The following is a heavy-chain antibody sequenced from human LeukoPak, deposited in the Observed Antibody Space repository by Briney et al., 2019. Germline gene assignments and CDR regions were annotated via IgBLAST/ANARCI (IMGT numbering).Heavy chain of an antibody. J-gene: IGHJ3*02. Sequence: GGSLRLSCAASGFTFSSHSVNWVRQAPGKGLEWVSSISSSSTYIYYADSVKGRFTISGDNAKNSLFLQMNSLRAEDTAVYYCARGPLDSFDIWGQGTMVTVSS. V-gene: IGHV3-21*01. D-gene: IGHD2-21*01. CDR3: ARGPLDSFDI. CDR1: GFTFSSHS. CDR2: ISSSSTYI.